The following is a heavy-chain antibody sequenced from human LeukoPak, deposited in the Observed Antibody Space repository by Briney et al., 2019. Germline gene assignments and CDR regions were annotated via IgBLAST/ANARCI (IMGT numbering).Heavy chain of an antibody. V-gene: IGHV3-53*05. CDR2: IYSGGST. D-gene: IGHD3-10*01. Sequence: GGSLRLSCAASGFTVSSNYMSWVRQAPGKGLEWVSVIYSGGSTYYADSVKGRFTISRDNSKNTLYLQMNSLRAEDTAVYYCARGSKYYYGSGSNDAFDIWGQGTMVTVSS. J-gene: IGHJ3*02. CDR1: GFTVSSNY. CDR3: ARGSKYYYGSGSNDAFDI.